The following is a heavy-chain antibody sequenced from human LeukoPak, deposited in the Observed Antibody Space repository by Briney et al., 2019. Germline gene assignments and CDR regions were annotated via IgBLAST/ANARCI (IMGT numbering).Heavy chain of an antibody. D-gene: IGHD5-12*01. CDR1: GFAFETYT. V-gene: IGHV3-21*04. Sequence: GGSLRLSCVASGFAFETYTMNWVRQAPGKGLEWVSFISSTSSDINYADSVRDRFTISRDNAKNSLFLQMNSLRVEDTAVYYCAKGLFSGYDKYLDSWGQGTLVTVSS. CDR3: AKGLFSGYDKYLDS. CDR2: ISSTSSDI. J-gene: IGHJ4*02.